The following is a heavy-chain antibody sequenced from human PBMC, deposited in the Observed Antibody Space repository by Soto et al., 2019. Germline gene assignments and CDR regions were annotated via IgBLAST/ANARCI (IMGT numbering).Heavy chain of an antibody. V-gene: IGHV4-34*01. CDR1: GGSFSGYY. Sequence: PSETLSLTCAVYGGSFSGYYWGWIRQPPGKGLEWIGEINHSGSTNYNPSLKSRVTISVDTSKNQFSLKLSSVTAADTAVYYCARRGAAAGTDYWGQGTLVTVSS. CDR2: INHSGST. D-gene: IGHD6-13*01. CDR3: ARRGAAAGTDY. J-gene: IGHJ4*02.